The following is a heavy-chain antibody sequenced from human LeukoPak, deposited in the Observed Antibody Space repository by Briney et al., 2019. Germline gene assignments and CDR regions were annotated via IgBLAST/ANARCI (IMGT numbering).Heavy chain of an antibody. CDR3: ATDPSGFRAVAY. CDR2: FDPEDGET. Sequence: ASVKVSCKVSGYTLTELSMHWVRQAPGKGLEWMGGFDPEDGETIYAQKFQGRVTMTEDTSTDTAYMELSSLRSEDTAVYYCATDPSGFRAVAYWGQGTLVTVSS. V-gene: IGHV1-24*01. J-gene: IGHJ4*02. CDR1: GYTLTELS. D-gene: IGHD3-10*01.